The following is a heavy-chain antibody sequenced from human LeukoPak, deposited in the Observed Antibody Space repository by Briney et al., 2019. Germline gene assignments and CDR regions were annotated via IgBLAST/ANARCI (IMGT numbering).Heavy chain of an antibody. Sequence: SETLSLTCTVSGGSLTRYHWGWIRQPPGKGLEWIGYINYSGSTNYSPSLESRVTISLDTSKNQFSLQLSSVTAADTAVYYCARRGVGATTWGAFDIWGQGTLVTVSS. J-gene: IGHJ3*02. CDR3: ARRGVGATTWGAFDI. V-gene: IGHV4-59*08. D-gene: IGHD1-26*01. CDR2: INYSGST. CDR1: GGSLTRYH.